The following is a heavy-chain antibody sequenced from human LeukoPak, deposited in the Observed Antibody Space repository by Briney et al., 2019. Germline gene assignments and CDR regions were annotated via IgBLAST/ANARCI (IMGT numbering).Heavy chain of an antibody. CDR3: AKKGGDGMDV. D-gene: IGHD3-16*01. CDR2: LSYDGSGR. CDR1: GFTFSSYA. J-gene: IGHJ6*02. Sequence: GGSLRLSCAASGFTFSSYAMHWVRQAPGKGLEWVAVLSYDGSGRYFADSVQGRFTISRDNSKNTLYLQMNSLRPEDTAVYYCAKKGGDGMDVWGQGTTVTVSS. V-gene: IGHV3-30*18.